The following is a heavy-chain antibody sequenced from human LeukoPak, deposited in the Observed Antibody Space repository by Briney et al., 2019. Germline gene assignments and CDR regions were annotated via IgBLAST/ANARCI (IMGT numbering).Heavy chain of an antibody. CDR3: ARGDYYGSPKVVAA. CDR2: MDPNSGNT. J-gene: IGHJ5*02. CDR1: GYTFTSYD. D-gene: IGHD3-10*01. V-gene: IGHV1-8*03. Sequence: ASVKVSCKASGYTFTSYDINWVRQATGQGLEWMGWMDPNSGNTGYAQRFQGRVTITRNTSISTAYMELSSLRSEDTAVYYCARGDYYGSPKVVAAWGQGTLVTVSS.